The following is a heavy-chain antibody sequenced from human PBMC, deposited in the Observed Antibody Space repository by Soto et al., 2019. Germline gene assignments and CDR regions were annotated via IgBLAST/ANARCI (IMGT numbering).Heavy chain of an antibody. V-gene: IGHV1-3*01. D-gene: IGHD2-8*01. CDR2: INAGNGNT. Sequence: ASVKVSCKASGYTFTGYYMHWVRQAPGQRLEWMGWINAGNGNTKYSQKFQGRVTITRDTSASTAYMELSSLRSEDTAVYYCARDLICTNGVCYNYFDYWGQGTLVTVSS. J-gene: IGHJ4*02. CDR1: GYTFTGYY. CDR3: ARDLICTNGVCYNYFDY.